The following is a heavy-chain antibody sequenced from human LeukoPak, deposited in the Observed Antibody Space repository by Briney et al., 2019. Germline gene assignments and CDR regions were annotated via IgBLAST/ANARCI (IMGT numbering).Heavy chain of an antibody. V-gene: IGHV2-5*02. CDR1: GFSLSTSGVG. CDR2: IYWDDDK. CDR3: ALAIAVAGPGSY. J-gene: IGHJ4*02. Sequence: SGPTLVNPTQTLTLTCTFSGFSLSTSGVGVGWIRQPPGKALEWLALIYWDDDKRYSPSLKSRLTITKDTSKNQVVLTMTNVDPVDTATYYCALAIAVAGPGSYWGQGTLVTVSS. D-gene: IGHD6-19*01.